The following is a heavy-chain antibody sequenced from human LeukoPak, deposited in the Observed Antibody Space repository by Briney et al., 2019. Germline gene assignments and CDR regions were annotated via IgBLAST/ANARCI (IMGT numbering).Heavy chain of an antibody. J-gene: IGHJ4*02. CDR1: GLTFNYYA. CDR2: ISGSGSST. D-gene: IGHD6-19*01. V-gene: IGHV3-23*01. CDR3: ARGVRIAVAGYIDY. Sequence: GGSLRLSCAASGLTFNYYAMSWVRQAPGKGLEWVSTISGSGSSTYYADSVKGRFTISRDNSKNTLYLQMNSLRAEDTAVYYCARGVRIAVAGYIDYWGQGTLVTVSS.